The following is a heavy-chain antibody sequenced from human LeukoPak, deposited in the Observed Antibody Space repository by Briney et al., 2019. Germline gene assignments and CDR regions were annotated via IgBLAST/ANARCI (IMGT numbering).Heavy chain of an antibody. D-gene: IGHD3-10*01. J-gene: IGHJ4*02. CDR3: ARAVQDKYVFGSGAKYYFDY. CDR2: IVSSGTT. CDR1: GGSVSSYY. Sequence: PSETLSLTCTVSGGSVSSYYWNWIRQPAGKGLEWIGLIVSSGTTNYNPSLMSRLTMSLDTSKNQFSLNLDSVTAADTAIYYCARAVQDKYVFGSGAKYYFDYWGQGALVTVSS. V-gene: IGHV4-4*07.